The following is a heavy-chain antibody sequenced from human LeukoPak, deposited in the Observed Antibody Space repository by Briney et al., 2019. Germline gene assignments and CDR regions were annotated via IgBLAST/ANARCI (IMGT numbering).Heavy chain of an antibody. V-gene: IGHV3-21*01. CDR1: GFTFSSYS. D-gene: IGHD3-16*01. CDR2: ISSSSSYI. Sequence: GGSLRLSCAASGFTFSSYSMNWVRQAPGKGLEWVSSISSSSSYIYYADSVKSRFTISRDNAKNSLYLQMNSLRAEDTAVYYCARDRFGGADYYYGMDVWGQGTTVTVSS. CDR3: ARDRFGGADYYYGMDV. J-gene: IGHJ6*02.